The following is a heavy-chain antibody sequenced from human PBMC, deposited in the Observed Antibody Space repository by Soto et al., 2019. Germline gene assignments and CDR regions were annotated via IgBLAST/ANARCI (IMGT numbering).Heavy chain of an antibody. V-gene: IGHV1-8*01. CDR3: ARWAATGGTNYYYYGMDV. J-gene: IGHJ6*02. CDR1: GYTFTSYD. Sequence: QVQLVQSGAEVKKPGASVKVSCKASGYTFTSYDINWVRQATGQGLEWMGWMNPNSGNTGYAQKFQGRVTMTRNTSRSTAYMELSSLRSEDTAVYYCARWAATGGTNYYYYGMDVWGQGTTVTVSS. CDR2: MNPNSGNT. D-gene: IGHD2-15*01.